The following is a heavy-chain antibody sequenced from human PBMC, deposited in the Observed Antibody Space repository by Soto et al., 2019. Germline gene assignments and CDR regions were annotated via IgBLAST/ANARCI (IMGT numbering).Heavy chain of an antibody. V-gene: IGHV1-18*01. CDR3: ARDRPPGSLFGMDA. CDR2: ISADSGYT. Sequence: QVRLVQSGGEVARPGASVTVSCEASGYIFTTYGLSWLRQTPAHGLEWMGWISADSGYTQYQQFLHGRVTMTRDTSTNTGYMELRDLTFDDTGIYYCARDRPPGSLFGMDAWGQGTAVTVSS. J-gene: IGHJ6*02. D-gene: IGHD3-16*01. CDR1: GYIFTTYG.